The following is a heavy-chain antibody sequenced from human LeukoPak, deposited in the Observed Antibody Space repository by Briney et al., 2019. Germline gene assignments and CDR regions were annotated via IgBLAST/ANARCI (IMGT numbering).Heavy chain of an antibody. J-gene: IGHJ5*02. CDR1: GGTFSSYA. V-gene: IGHV1-69*05. D-gene: IGHD3-22*01. CDR3: ARGPLPYDSSGYYLLNWFDP. Sequence: SVKVSCKASGGTFSSYAISWVRQAPGQGLEWMGRIITIFGTANYAQKFQGRVTITTDESTSTAYMELSSLRSEDTAVYYCARGPLPYDSSGYYLLNWFDPWGQGTLVTVSS. CDR2: IITIFGTA.